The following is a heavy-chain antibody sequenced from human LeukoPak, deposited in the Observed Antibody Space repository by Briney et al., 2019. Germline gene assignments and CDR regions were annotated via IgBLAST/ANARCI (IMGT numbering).Heavy chain of an antibody. Sequence: GRSLRLSCAASGFTFSSYGMHWVRQAPGKGLEWVSSISSSSSYIYYADSVKGRFTISRDNAKNSLYLQMNSLRAEDTAVYYCARAIGDYGGLFDYWGQGTLVTVSS. CDR3: ARAIGDYGGLFDY. CDR1: GFTFSSYG. J-gene: IGHJ4*02. V-gene: IGHV3-21*01. D-gene: IGHD4-23*01. CDR2: ISSSSSYI.